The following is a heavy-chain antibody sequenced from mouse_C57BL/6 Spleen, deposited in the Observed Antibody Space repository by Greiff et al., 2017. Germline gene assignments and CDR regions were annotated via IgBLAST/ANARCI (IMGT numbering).Heavy chain of an antibody. CDR3: ARGLSGSRGDYFDY. Sequence: EVKVVESGGGLVKPGGSLKLSCAASGFTFSSYAMSWVRQTPEKRLEWVATISDGGSYTYYPDNVKGRFTISRDNAKNNLYLQMSHLKSEDTAMYYCARGLSGSRGDYFDYWGQGTTLTVSS. J-gene: IGHJ2*01. CDR2: ISDGGSYT. V-gene: IGHV5-4*03. D-gene: IGHD6-1*01. CDR1: GFTFSSYA.